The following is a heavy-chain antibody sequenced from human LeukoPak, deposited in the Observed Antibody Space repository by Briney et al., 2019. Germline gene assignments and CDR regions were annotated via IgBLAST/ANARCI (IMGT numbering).Heavy chain of an antibody. V-gene: IGHV3-23*01. J-gene: IGHJ4*02. D-gene: IGHD2-15*01. Sequence: GGSLRLSCAASGFTFSSYAMSWVRQAPGKGLEWVSAISGSGGSTYYADSVKGRFTISRDNSKNTLYLQMNSLRAEDTAVYYCAKGRRGVVPATLFVDYWGQGTLVTVSS. CDR1: GFTFSSYA. CDR3: AKGRRGVVPATLFVDY. CDR2: ISGSGGST.